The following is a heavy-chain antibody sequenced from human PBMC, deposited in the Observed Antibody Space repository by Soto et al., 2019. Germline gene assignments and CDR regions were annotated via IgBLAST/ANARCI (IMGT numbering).Heavy chain of an antibody. CDR2: ISYDGSNK. CDR1: GFTFSSYG. V-gene: IGHV3-30*18. J-gene: IGHJ6*02. Sequence: GGSLRLSCAASGFTFSSYGMHWVRQAPGKGLEWVAVISYDGSNKYYADSVKGRFTISRDNSKNTLYLQMNSLRAEDTAVYYCAKGGSSDVWGQGTTVTVSS. CDR3: AKGGSSDV.